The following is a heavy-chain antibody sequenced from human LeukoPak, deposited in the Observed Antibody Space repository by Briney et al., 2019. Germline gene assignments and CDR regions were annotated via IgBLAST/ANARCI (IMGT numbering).Heavy chain of an antibody. CDR2: ISGGGGGT. CDR3: AKDTDIVVVPTPDY. D-gene: IGHD2-2*01. J-gene: IGHJ4*02. V-gene: IGHV3-23*01. CDR1: GFTFSSYA. Sequence: PGGSLRLSCVASGFTFSSYAMSWVRQAPGKGLEWVSAISGGGGGTYYADSVKGRFTISRDNSRNTLYLQMNSLRAEDTAVYYCAKDTDIVVVPTPDYWGQGTLVTVSS.